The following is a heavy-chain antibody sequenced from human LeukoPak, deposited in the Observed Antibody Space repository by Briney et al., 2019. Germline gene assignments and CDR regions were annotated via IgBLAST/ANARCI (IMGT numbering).Heavy chain of an antibody. Sequence: SGTLSLTCAVSGVSISSSNRWHWVRQPPGKGLEWIGEIYHSGSTNYNPSLKSRVTISVDTSKNQFSLKLSSVIAADTAVYYCARTTEGYCSSASCFGFSYSYYMDVWGKGTTVTISS. CDR3: ARTTEGYCSSASCFGFSYSYYMDV. CDR1: GVSISSSNR. D-gene: IGHD2-2*01. CDR2: IYHSGST. J-gene: IGHJ6*03. V-gene: IGHV4-4*02.